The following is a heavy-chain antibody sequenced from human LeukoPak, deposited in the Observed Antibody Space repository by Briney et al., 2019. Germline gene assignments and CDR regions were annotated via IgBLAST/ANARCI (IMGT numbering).Heavy chain of an antibody. J-gene: IGHJ3*02. CDR2: IYYSGST. CDR1: GGSISSYY. CDR3: ARFSGCDYKPKAFAFDI. V-gene: IGHV4-59*01. D-gene: IGHD4-11*01. Sequence: SETLSLTCTVSGGSISSYYWSWIRQPPRKGLEWIGYIYYSGSTNYNPSPKTRVTISVDTSKNQFSLKLSSVSAADTAVYYCARFSGCDYKPKAFAFDIWGQGTMVTVSS.